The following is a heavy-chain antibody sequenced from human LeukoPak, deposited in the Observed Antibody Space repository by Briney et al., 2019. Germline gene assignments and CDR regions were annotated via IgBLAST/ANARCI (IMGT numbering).Heavy chain of an antibody. CDR1: GGSISSYY. J-gene: IGHJ6*03. Sequence: PSETLSLTCTVSGGSISSYYWSWIRQPPGKGLEWIGYIYYSGSTNYNPSLKSRVTISVDTSKNQFSLKLSSVTAADTAVYYCARAGLQTKDYYYMDVWGKGTTVTVSS. CDR3: ARAGLQTKDYYYMDV. D-gene: IGHD4-11*01. V-gene: IGHV4-59*01. CDR2: IYYSGST.